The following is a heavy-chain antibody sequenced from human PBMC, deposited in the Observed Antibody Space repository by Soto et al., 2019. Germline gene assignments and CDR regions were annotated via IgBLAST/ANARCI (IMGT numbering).Heavy chain of an antibody. D-gene: IGHD6-19*01. CDR3: ARGQPRGLGRSGRSGFAY. CDR1: WGSSIDYC. Sequence: SQTLSLRYSVAWGSSIDYCCRWILQPPGNGLEWMGYIYYSGSTNYNPSLKSRVTISVDTSKNQFSLKLSSVTAADTAVYYCARGQPRGLGRSGRSGFAYWGKGTPVTVFS. J-gene: IGHJ1*01. CDR2: IYYSGST. V-gene: IGHV4-59*01.